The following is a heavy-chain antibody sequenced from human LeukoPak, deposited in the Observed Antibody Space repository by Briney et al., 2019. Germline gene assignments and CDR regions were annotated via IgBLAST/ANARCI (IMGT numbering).Heavy chain of an antibody. J-gene: IGHJ4*02. CDR3: ASNHGWVYFDY. V-gene: IGHV3-66*01. CDR1: GFTFSDYY. CDR2: IYSGGST. Sequence: GGSLRLSCAASGFTFSDYYMSWIRQAPGKGLEWVSVIYSGGSTYYADSVQGRFTISRDNSKNTLYLQMNSLRVEDTAVYYCASNHGWVYFDYWGQGTLVTVSS. D-gene: IGHD6-19*01.